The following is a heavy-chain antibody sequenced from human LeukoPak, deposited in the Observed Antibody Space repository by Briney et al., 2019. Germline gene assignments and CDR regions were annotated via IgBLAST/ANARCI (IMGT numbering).Heavy chain of an antibody. CDR3: ARDMYSSSSFSLDY. V-gene: IGHV1-69*13. CDR2: IIPIFGTA. CDR1: GGTFSSYA. Sequence: VKVSCKASGGTFSSYAISWVRQAPGQGLEWMGGIIPIFGTANYAQEFQGRVTITADESTSTAYMELSSLRSEDTAVYYCARDMYSSSSFSLDYWGQGTLVTVSS. J-gene: IGHJ4*02. D-gene: IGHD6-6*01.